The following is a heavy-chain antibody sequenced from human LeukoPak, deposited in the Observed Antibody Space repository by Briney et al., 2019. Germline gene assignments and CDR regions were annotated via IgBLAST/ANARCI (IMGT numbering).Heavy chain of an antibody. CDR3: ASALTAAAGGTNWFDP. Sequence: ASVKVSCKASGYTFTGYYMHWVRQAPGQGLEWMGWINPNSGGTNYAQKFQGWVTMTRDTSISTAYMELSRLRSDDTAVYYCASALTAAAGGTNWFDPWGQGTLVTVSS. D-gene: IGHD6-13*01. CDR2: INPNSGGT. CDR1: GYTFTGYY. J-gene: IGHJ5*02. V-gene: IGHV1-2*04.